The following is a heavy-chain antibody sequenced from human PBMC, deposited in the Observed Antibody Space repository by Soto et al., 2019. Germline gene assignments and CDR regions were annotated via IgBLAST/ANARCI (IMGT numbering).Heavy chain of an antibody. CDR2: IYYSGST. Sequence: PSETLSLTCTVSGGSISSYYWSWIRQPPGKGLKWIRYIYYSGSTNYNPSLKSRVTKSVDTSKNQFSLKLSSVTAADTAVYYCARDARGAYCGGDCYPINYYYYGMDVWGQGTTVTVSS. D-gene: IGHD2-21*02. CDR1: GGSISSYY. CDR3: ARDARGAYCGGDCYPINYYYYGMDV. V-gene: IGHV4-59*01. J-gene: IGHJ6*02.